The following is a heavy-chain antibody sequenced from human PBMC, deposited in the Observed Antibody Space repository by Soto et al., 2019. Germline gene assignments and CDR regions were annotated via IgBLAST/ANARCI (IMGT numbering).Heavy chain of an antibody. J-gene: IGHJ4*02. CDR1: GVSFSSSA. Sequence: GGSLRLSCAASGVSFSSSAMSWVRQALGKRLEWVSTFRESGGTTHYADTVKGRFTISRDTSNNILFLQMNSLRTEYTSIYYCLKYSRWAIISPTHDYWGQGTLVTVSS. D-gene: IGHD2-21*01. CDR2: FRESGGTT. CDR3: LKYSRWAIISPTHDY. V-gene: IGHV3-23*01.